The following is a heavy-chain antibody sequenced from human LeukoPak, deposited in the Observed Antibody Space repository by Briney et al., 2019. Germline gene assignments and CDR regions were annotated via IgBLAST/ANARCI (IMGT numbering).Heavy chain of an antibody. CDR3: ARDRSRDRYYYYMDV. V-gene: IGHV3-64*01. J-gene: IGHJ6*03. CDR2: ISSNGGST. CDR1: GFTFSSYA. Sequence: GGSLRLSCAASGFTFSSYAMHWVRQAPGKGLEYVSAISSNGGSTYYANSVKSRFTISRDNSKNTLYLQMGSLRAEDMAVYYCARDRSRDRYYYYMDVWGKGTTVTVSS.